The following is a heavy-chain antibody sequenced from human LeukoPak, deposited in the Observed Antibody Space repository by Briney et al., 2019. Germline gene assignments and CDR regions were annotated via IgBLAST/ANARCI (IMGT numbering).Heavy chain of an antibody. CDR1: GGSISSYY. CDR2: IYYSGST. V-gene: IGHV4-59*01. Sequence: SETLSLTCTVSGGSISSYYWSWLGQPPGKGLEWIGYIYYSGSTNYHPSLKSRVTISVDTSKNQFSLKLSSVTAADTAVYYCARGRAATHVDYWGQGTLVTVSS. CDR3: ARGRAATHVDY. D-gene: IGHD2-15*01. J-gene: IGHJ4*02.